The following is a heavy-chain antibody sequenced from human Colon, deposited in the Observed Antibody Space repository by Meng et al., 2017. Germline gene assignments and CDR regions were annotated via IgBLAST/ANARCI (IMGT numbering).Heavy chain of an antibody. Sequence: SETLSLTCPVSGFSITSGYYWGWIRQPPGKGLEWLGSIYHSGITYYNPSLMSRLTISVDTSKNQFSLKLTSVTAADTAVYYCAREVEQWLANWYFDLWGLGTLVTVSS. CDR3: AREVEQWLANWYFDL. V-gene: IGHV4-38-2*02. D-gene: IGHD6-19*01. CDR2: IYHSGIT. CDR1: GFSITSGYY. J-gene: IGHJ2*01.